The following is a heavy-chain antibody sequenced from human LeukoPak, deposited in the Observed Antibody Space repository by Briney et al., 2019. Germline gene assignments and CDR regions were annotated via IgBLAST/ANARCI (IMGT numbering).Heavy chain of an antibody. CDR1: GYTFTSYG. CDR3: ARAERELLRFGAFDI. Sequence: ASXKVSCKASGYTFTSYGISWVRQAPGQGLEWMGWISAYNGNTNYAQKLQGRVTMTTDTSTSTAYMELRSLRSDDTAVYYCARAERELLRFGAFDIWGQGTMVTVSS. V-gene: IGHV1-18*01. J-gene: IGHJ3*02. CDR2: ISAYNGNT. D-gene: IGHD1-26*01.